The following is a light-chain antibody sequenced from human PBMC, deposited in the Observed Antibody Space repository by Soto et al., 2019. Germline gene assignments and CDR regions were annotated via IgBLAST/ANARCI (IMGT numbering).Light chain of an antibody. V-gene: IGKV3-11*01. Sequence: ESVLAQSPATLSLSPGERATLSCRASQSLDSSLAWFQQKPGQAPRLLIYDVSYRASGIPARFSGSGSGTDFTLTISSLEPEDFAVYYCQQYGSSPLTFGGGTKVEIK. J-gene: IGKJ4*01. CDR1: QSLDSS. CDR2: DVS. CDR3: QQYGSSPLT.